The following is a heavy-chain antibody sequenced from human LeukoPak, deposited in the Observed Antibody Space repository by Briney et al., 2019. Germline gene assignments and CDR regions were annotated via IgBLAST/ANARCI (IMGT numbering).Heavy chain of an antibody. Sequence: GGSLRLSCAGSGFTFNIHGMNWVRQAPGKGLEWVSGIVGSGSRADYADSVKGRFSISRDNSKNTLYLQMNSLRADDTALYYCAKEDGYIGFNSWGQGTLVTVSS. CDR2: IVGSGSRA. J-gene: IGHJ4*02. V-gene: IGHV3-23*01. CDR1: GFTFNIHG. D-gene: IGHD5-24*01. CDR3: AKEDGYIGFNS.